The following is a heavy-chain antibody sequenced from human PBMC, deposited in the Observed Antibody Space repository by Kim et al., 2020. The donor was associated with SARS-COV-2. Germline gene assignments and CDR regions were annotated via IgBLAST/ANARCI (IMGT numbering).Heavy chain of an antibody. D-gene: IGHD2-15*01. Sequence: SVKVSCKASGGTFSSYTISWVRQAPGQGLEWMGRIIPILGIANYAQKFQGRVTITADKSTSTAYMELSSLRSEDTAVYYCAREQFGDIVVVVAATLSPYYYYGMDVWGQGTTVTVSS. CDR3: AREQFGDIVVVVAATLSPYYYYGMDV. CDR2: IIPILGIA. J-gene: IGHJ6*02. CDR1: GGTFSSYT. V-gene: IGHV1-69*04.